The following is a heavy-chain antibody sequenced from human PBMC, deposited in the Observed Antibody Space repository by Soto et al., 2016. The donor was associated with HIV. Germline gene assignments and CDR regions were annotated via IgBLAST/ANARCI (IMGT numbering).Heavy chain of an antibody. CDR2: IIPFFGTA. CDR3: ARDPLXCSSTSCRTNNWFAP. Sequence: QVQLVQSGAEVKKPGSSVKVSCKASGGTFSSYAISWVRQAPGQGLEWMGGIIPFFGTANYAQKFQGRVTITADESTSTAYMELSSLRSEDTAVYYCARDPLXCSSTSCRTNNWFAPGPGNPGHRLL. V-gene: IGHV1-69*01. D-gene: IGHD2-2*01. CDR1: GGTFSSYA. J-gene: IGHJ5*02.